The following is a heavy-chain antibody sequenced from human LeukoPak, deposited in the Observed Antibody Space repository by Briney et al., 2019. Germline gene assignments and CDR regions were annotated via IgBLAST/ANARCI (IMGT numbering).Heavy chain of an antibody. CDR3: ASGLELDY. CDR1: GFTFRSYW. Sequence: GGSLRLSCAASGFTFRSYWMRWVRQAPGKGLEWVANIKQDGSETNYVDSVKGRFTISRDSAKNSLYLQMNSLRAEDTAVYYCASGLELDYWGQGTLVTVSS. CDR2: IKQDGSET. V-gene: IGHV3-7*03. J-gene: IGHJ4*02.